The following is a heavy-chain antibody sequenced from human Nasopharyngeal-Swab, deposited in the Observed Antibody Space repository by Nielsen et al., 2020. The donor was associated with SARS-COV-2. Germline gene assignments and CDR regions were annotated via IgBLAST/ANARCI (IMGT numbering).Heavy chain of an antibody. V-gene: IGHV4-39*07. CDR3: ARDGGDTGNWFDP. CDR2: IYYSGST. Sequence: GSLRLSCTVSGGSISSSSYYWVWIRQPPGKGLEWIGSIYYSGSTYYNPSLKSRVTISVDTSKNQFSLKLSSVTAADTAVYYCARDGGDTGNWFDPWGQGTLVTVSS. CDR1: GGSISSSSYY. J-gene: IGHJ5*02. D-gene: IGHD2-21*02.